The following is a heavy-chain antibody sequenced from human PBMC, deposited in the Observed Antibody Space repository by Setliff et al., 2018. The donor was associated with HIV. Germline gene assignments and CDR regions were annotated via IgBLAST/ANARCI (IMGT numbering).Heavy chain of an antibody. CDR3: ARTRILRMDV. CDR2: IYYSGST. V-gene: IGHV4-59*12. Sequence: SETLSLTCTVSGGSISHYYWTWIRQPPGKGLEWIGYIYYSGSTNYNPSLKSRATISVDTSKNQFSLKLSSVTAADTAVYYCARTRILRMDVWGKGTTVTV. J-gene: IGHJ6*03. D-gene: IGHD2-15*01. CDR1: GGSISHYY.